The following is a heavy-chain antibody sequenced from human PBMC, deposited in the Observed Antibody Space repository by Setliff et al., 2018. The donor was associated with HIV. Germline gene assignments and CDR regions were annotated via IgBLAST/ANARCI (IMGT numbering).Heavy chain of an antibody. CDR2: ISSSSNTI. J-gene: IGHJ6*03. CDR1: GFTFSSYS. D-gene: IGHD5-18*01. V-gene: IGHV3-48*01. Sequence: GGSLRLSCAASGFTFSSYSMNWVRQTPGKGLEWISYISSSSNTIYYADSVKGRFTISRDNAKNSLYLQMNSLRAEDTAMYYCARVQNEYIYGYNNYYYMDVWGKGTTVTVSS. CDR3: ARVQNEYIYGYNNYYYMDV.